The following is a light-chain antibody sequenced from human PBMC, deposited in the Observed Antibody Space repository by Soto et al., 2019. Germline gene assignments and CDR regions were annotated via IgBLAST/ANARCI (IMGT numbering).Light chain of an antibody. V-gene: IGKV3-20*01. J-gene: IGKJ1*01. CDR1: QSVSSSY. CDR3: QQYGSSPPT. Sequence: EIVLTQSPGTLSLSPGERATLSCRASQSVSSSYLAWYQQKPGQAPRLLIYGASNRDAGIPDRFSGSGSGTDFTLTISRLEPEDFAVYYCQQYGSSPPTFGQGTKVEIK. CDR2: GAS.